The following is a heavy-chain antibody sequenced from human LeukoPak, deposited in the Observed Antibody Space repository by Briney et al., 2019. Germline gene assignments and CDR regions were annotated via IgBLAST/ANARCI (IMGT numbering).Heavy chain of an antibody. V-gene: IGHV4-59*08. J-gene: IGHJ4*02. CDR3: ASEGSSGAY. CDR1: GGSITNYY. CDR2: VYYGGKT. D-gene: IGHD6-19*01. Sequence: SETLSLTCTVSGGSITNYYWSWIRQSPGKGLEWIGYVYYGGKTNYNPSLKSRVTISVDTSKNQFSLKLSSVTAADTAVYYCASEGSSGAYWGQGTLVTVSS.